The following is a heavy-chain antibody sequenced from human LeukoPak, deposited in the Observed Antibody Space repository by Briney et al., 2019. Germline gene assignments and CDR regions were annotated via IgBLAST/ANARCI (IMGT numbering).Heavy chain of an antibody. CDR3: ARWYYTNINCYYDF. D-gene: IGHD2-8*01. V-gene: IGHV3-30*14. CDR1: GFTFSTYI. J-gene: IGHJ4*02. Sequence: PGGSLRLSCAASGFTFSTYIMHWVRQAPGKGLEWVAVISDDGNNKYYADSVKGRFTISRDNSKNTLYLQMDSLRAEDTAVYFCARWYYTNINCYYDFWGRGTLVTVSS. CDR2: ISDDGNNK.